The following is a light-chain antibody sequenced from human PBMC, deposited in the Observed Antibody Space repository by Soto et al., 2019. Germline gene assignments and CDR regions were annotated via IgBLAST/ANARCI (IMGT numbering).Light chain of an antibody. CDR2: AAS. V-gene: IGKV1-5*01. Sequence: DIQITKSPSTLTKSVLDRFTITFLASQTISSSLAWYQQKPGKAPKLLIYAASTLQSGVPSRFSGSGSGTEFTLTISSLQPDDFATYYCQQYNSFWTFGQGTKVDI. CDR1: QTISSS. J-gene: IGKJ1*01. CDR3: QQYNSFWT.